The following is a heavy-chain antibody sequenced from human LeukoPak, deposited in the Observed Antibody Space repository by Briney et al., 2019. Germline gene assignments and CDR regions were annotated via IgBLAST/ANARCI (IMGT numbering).Heavy chain of an antibody. V-gene: IGHV4-31*03. CDR3: ARVYCSGGSCYGAFDI. D-gene: IGHD2-15*01. Sequence: SETLSLTCTVSGGSISSGGYYWSWIRQHPGKGLEWIGYIYYSGSTYYNPSLKSRVTISVDTSKNQFSLKLSSVTATDTAVYYCARVYCSGGSCYGAFDIWGQGTMVTVSS. J-gene: IGHJ3*02. CDR2: IYYSGST. CDR1: GGSISSGGYY.